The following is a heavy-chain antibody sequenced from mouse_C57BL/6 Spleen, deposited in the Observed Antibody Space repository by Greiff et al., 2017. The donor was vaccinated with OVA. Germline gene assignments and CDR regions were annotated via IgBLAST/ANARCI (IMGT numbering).Heavy chain of an antibody. CDR2: ISSGGDYI. CDR3: TRDGSGLFAY. D-gene: IGHD3-2*02. J-gene: IGHJ3*01. Sequence: EVQVVESGAGLVKPGGSLKLSCAASGFTFSSYAMSWVRQTPEKRLEWVAYISSGGDYIYYADTVKGRFTISRDNARNTLYLQMSSLKSEDTAMYYCTRDGSGLFAYWGQGTLVTVSA. CDR1: GFTFSSYA. V-gene: IGHV5-9-1*02.